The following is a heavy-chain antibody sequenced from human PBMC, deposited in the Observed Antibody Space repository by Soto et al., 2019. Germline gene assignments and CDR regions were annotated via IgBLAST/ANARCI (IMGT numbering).Heavy chain of an antibody. CDR1: GFTFSGFY. Sequence: QVQLEESGGGLVKPGGSLRLSCAASGFTFSGFYMSWIRQAPGKGLEYISFISTSGTSANYADSVKGRFIISRDNAKNSLYLQMDSLRAEDTAVYYCARDRGAVTGQYFDYCGQGTLVTVSS. J-gene: IGHJ4*02. CDR3: ARDRGAVTGQYFDY. V-gene: IGHV3-11*05. CDR2: ISTSGTSA. D-gene: IGHD6-19*01.